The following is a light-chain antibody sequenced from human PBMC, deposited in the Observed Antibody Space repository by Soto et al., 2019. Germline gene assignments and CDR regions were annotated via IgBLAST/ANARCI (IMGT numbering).Light chain of an antibody. J-gene: IGKJ4*01. CDR1: DNVRTY. V-gene: IGKV3-11*01. CDR2: DSS. Sequence: ETVFTQSPAPRSLSPGARATHSFRASDNVRTYLAWFQQKPGQAPRLLIYDSSHRATGTPDRFSGSVSWTDFTLTLSRVEPEDFATYYCEHRCGWPLTFGGGTEVQV. CDR3: EHRCGWPLT.